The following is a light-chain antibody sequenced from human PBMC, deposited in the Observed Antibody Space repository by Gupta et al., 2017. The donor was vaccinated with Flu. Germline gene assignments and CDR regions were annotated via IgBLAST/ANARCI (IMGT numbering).Light chain of an antibody. Sequence: AAIVSLSPGYSGTLYCRASQSGSIYLGWYQQKPGQAPRLLIYAASNRATGIPARFSGSGSGTDFTLTITSLEAEDVAVYYCQQRIHFPLTFGRGTKVEI. V-gene: IGKV3-11*01. CDR1: QSGSIY. CDR2: AAS. CDR3: QQRIHFPLT. J-gene: IGKJ4*01.